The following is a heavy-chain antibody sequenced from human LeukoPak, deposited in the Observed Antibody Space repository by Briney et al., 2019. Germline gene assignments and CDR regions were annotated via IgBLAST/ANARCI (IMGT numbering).Heavy chain of an antibody. V-gene: IGHV4-4*02. Sequence: SGTLSLTCAVSGGSISSSNWWSWVHQPPGKGLEWIGYIYYSGSTNYNPSLKSRVTISVDTSKNQFSLKLSSVTAADTAVYYCAKGGPCYYYYGMDVWGQGTTVTVSS. CDR1: GGSISSSNW. J-gene: IGHJ6*02. CDR2: IYYSGST. CDR3: AKGGPCYYYYGMDV.